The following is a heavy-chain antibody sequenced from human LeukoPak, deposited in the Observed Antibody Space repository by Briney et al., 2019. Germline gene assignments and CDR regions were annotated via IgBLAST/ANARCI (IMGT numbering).Heavy chain of an antibody. CDR2: ISSSGSYK. CDR1: GFTFSTYN. V-gene: IGHV3-21*01. CDR3: ARDLTTGTSPWGY. D-gene: IGHD1-1*01. Sequence: GGSLRLSCAASGFTFSTYNMNWVRQAPGKGLEWVSSISSSGSYKYYADSLKGRFTIPRDNAKNSLYLQMNSLRAEDTAVYYCARDLTTGTSPWGYWGQGTLVTVSS. J-gene: IGHJ4*02.